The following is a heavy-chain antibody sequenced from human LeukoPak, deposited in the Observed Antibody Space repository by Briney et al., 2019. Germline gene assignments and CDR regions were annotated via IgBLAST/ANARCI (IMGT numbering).Heavy chain of an antibody. V-gene: IGHV4-34*01. CDR1: GGSFSGYY. J-gene: IGHJ6*02. CDR3: ARGLTGTTYYYYGMDV. Sequence: KPSETLSLTCAVYGGSFSGYYWSWIRQPPGKGLEWIGEINHSGSTNYNPSLMSRVTISVDTSKNQFSLKLSSVTAADTAVYYCARGLTGTTYYYYGMDVWGQGTTVTVSS. CDR2: INHSGST. D-gene: IGHD1-7*01.